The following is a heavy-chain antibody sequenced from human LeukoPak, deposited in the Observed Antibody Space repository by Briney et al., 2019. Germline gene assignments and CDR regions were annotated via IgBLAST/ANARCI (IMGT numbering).Heavy chain of an antibody. CDR2: ISGSGGST. CDR1: GFTFSTYG. J-gene: IGHJ4*02. CDR3: AKGAKVYDSSGYCFDY. D-gene: IGHD3-22*01. Sequence: GGSLRLSCVASGFTFSTYGTHWVRQAAGKGLEWVSAISGSGGSTYYADSVKGRFTISRDNSKNTLYLQMNSLRAEDTAVYYCAKGAKVYDSSGYCFDYWGQGTLVTVSS. V-gene: IGHV3-23*01.